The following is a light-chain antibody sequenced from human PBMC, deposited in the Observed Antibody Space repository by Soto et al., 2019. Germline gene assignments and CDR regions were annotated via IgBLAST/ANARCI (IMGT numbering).Light chain of an antibody. CDR3: QHYGYSPWT. CDR2: GAS. CDR1: QSVSSSY. V-gene: IGKV3-20*01. J-gene: IGKJ1*01. Sequence: EIVLTQSPGTLSLSPGERATLSCRASQSVSSSYLAWYQQKPGQAPRLLIYGASSRATGIPDRFSGSGSGTDFTLTIIRLEPEDFAVYYCQHYGYSPWTFGQGTKVDIK.